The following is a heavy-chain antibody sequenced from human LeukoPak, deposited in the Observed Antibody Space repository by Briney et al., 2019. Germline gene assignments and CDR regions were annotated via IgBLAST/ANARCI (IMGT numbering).Heavy chain of an antibody. CDR2: MNQDGSEK. J-gene: IGHJ4*02. CDR3: AKDYYDFWSGYSRALYYFDY. V-gene: IGHV3-7*01. CDR1: GFTFSSYW. D-gene: IGHD3-3*01. Sequence: QPGGSLRLSCAASGFTFSSYWMSWVRQAPGKGLEWVANMNQDGSEKYYVDSVKGRFTISRDNSKNTLYLQMNSLRAEDTAVYYCAKDYYDFWSGYSRALYYFDYWGQGTLVTVSS.